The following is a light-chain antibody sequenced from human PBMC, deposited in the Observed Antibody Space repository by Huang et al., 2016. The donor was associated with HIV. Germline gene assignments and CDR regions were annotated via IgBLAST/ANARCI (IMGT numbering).Light chain of an antibody. V-gene: IGKV3-11*01. CDR2: DAS. J-gene: IGKJ4*01. CDR3: QQRSNWPLT. Sequence: EIVLPQSPAPLSLSPGERATLSCRASQSISSYLAWYQKRPGQAPRLLIYDASNRATAIPARFSGSGAGTDFTLTISSPEPEDFAVYYCQQRSNWPLTFGGGTKVEV. CDR1: QSISSY.